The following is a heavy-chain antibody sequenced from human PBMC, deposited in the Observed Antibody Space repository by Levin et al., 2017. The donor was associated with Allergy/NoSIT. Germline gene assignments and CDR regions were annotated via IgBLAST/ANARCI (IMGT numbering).Heavy chain of an antibody. J-gene: IGHJ6*03. V-gene: IGHV4-59*13. CDR1: GGSISRYH. CDR3: ARDPAHGRYYYMDV. CDR2: IYASGST. D-gene: IGHD5-24*01. Sequence: SQTPSLTCTVSGGSISRYHWSWIRQPPGKGLEWIGYIYASGSTNYNPSLKSRVTISVDTSRNQFSLELKSVTTADTAFYYCARDPAHGRYYYMDVWGEGTTVTVSS.